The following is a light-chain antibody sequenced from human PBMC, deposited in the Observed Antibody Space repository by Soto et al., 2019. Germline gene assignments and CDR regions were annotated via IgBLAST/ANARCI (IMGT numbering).Light chain of an antibody. CDR3: QQDGTYPRT. V-gene: IGKV1-13*02. Sequence: SSGSSSVEDRVTLTCRASQGFTNYLAWYQQKPGKAPKLLMYDASSLESGVPSRFSGSGSGTEFTLTISSLQPDDFATYYCQQDGTYPRTFGLGTKVDI. J-gene: IGKJ1*01. CDR1: QGFTNY. CDR2: DAS.